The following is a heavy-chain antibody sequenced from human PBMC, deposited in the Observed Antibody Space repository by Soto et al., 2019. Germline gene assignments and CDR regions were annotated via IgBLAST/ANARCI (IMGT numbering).Heavy chain of an antibody. D-gene: IGHD3-22*01. Sequence: SVKVSCKASGGTFSSYAISWVRQAPGQGLEWMGGIIPIFGTANYAQKFQGRVTITADESTSTAYMELSSLRSEDTAVYYCARIGPNYYDSSGYYSNLYFQHWG. CDR3: ARIGPNYYDSSGYYSNLYFQH. V-gene: IGHV1-69*13. CDR2: IIPIFGTA. CDR1: GGTFSSYA. J-gene: IGHJ1*01.